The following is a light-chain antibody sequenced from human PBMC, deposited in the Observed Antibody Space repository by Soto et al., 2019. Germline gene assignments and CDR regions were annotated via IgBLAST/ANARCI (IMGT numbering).Light chain of an antibody. CDR3: SSYAGSLTYVV. J-gene: IGLJ2*01. CDR1: SSDIGGYNY. CDR2: DVT. V-gene: IGLV2-11*01. Sequence: QSALTHPRSVSRSPVQSVTISCTGTSSDIGGYNYVSWYQQHPGKAPKLMIYDVTKRPSGVPDRFSGSKSGNTASLTISGLQAEDEADYYCSSYAGSLTYVVFGGGTKLTVL.